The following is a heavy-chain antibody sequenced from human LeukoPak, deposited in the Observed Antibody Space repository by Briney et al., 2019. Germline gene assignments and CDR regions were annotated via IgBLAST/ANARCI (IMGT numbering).Heavy chain of an antibody. V-gene: IGHV3-64D*09. J-gene: IGHJ6*02. CDR1: GFXFSSYA. Sequence: GGSLRLSCSPSGFXFSSYAIHWVRQAQGKGLGYFSAIRDSGGSTYYADSVKGRFTISRYNSKNTLYLQMSSLRAEDTAVYFCVRGYSFGPYGMDVWGQGTTVTVSS. CDR2: IRDSGGST. CDR3: VRGYSFGPYGMDV. D-gene: IGHD2-15*01.